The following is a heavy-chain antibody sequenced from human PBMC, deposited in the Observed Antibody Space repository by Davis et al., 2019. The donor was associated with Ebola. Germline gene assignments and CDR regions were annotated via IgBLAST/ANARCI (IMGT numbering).Heavy chain of an antibody. CDR3: ARDKYYTIDV. CDR1: GFSFSTTW. Sequence: GESLKISCAASGFSFSTTWMHWVRQAPGKGLVWVSRIHSDGTNTIYTHSVKGRFTISRDNAKNTLYLQMNSLRAEDTAVYYCARDKYYTIDVWGQGTTVTVSS. V-gene: IGHV3-74*01. J-gene: IGHJ6*01. D-gene: IGHD3-10*01. CDR2: IHSDGTNT.